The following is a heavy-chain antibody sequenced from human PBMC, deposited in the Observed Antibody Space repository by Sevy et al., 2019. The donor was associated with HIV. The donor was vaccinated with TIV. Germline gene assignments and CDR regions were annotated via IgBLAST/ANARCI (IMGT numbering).Heavy chain of an antibody. CDR3: VRDLRPDLLYSDFWSGYSGMDV. CDR1: AFTFSTYG. Sequence: GGSLRLSCVASAFTFSTYGMHWVRQAPGKGLEWVSVISFDGSHKYYADSVKGRCTVSRDNSKNTLNLQMNSLRAEDTAVYYCVRDLRPDLLYSDFWSGYSGMDVWGQGTTVTVSS. V-gene: IGHV3-30*03. CDR2: ISFDGSHK. D-gene: IGHD3-3*01. J-gene: IGHJ6*02.